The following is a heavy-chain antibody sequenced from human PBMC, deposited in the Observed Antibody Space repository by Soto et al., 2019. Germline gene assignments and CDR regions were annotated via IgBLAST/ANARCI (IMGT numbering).Heavy chain of an antibody. CDR3: AAEISSAGHY. Sequence: SETLSLTCTVSSGSISSSTYHWAWIRQPPGKGLEWIGSIYFSGTTYYSPSLKTRVTLFVDTSKNLFSLKLNSVTAADTAVYYCAAEISSAGHYWGQGTLVTVSS. CDR1: SGSISSSTYH. CDR2: IYFSGTT. V-gene: IGHV4-39*01. J-gene: IGHJ4*02. D-gene: IGHD6-13*01.